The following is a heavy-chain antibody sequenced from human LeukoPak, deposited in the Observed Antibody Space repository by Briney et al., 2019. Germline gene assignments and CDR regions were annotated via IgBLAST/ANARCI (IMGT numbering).Heavy chain of an antibody. CDR1: GFTFDDYA. J-gene: IGHJ3*01. CDR3: ARDFLHLGG. V-gene: IGHV3-9*01. CDR2: ISWNSGNI. Sequence: GGSLRLSCATSGFTFDDYAMHWVRQAPGKGLEWVSGISWNSGNIGYADSVKGRFTISRDNAKNTLYLQMSSLRAEDTAVYYCARDFLHLGGWGQGTMVTVSS. D-gene: IGHD3-16*01.